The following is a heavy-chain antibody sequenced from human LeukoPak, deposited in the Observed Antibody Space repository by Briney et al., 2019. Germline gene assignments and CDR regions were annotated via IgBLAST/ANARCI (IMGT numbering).Heavy chain of an antibody. J-gene: IGHJ4*02. CDR3: ARWGYCSSTSCQNFDY. CDR1: GGSFGGYY. CDR2: INHSGST. Sequence: SETLSLTCAVYGGSFGGYYWSWIRQPPGKGLEWIGEINHSGSTNYNPSLKSRVTISVDTSKNQFSLKLSSVTAADTAVYYCARWGYCSSTSCQNFDYWGQGTLVTVSS. D-gene: IGHD2-2*01. V-gene: IGHV4-34*01.